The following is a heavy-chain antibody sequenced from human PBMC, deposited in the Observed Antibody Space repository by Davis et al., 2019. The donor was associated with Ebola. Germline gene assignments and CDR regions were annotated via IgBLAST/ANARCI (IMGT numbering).Heavy chain of an antibody. CDR1: GFIFGDYA. Sequence: GESLKISCRVSGFIFGDYALNWVRQAPGKGLERVGFIRSKAYGGKPAYAASVKGRFTISRDDSKSIAYLQMDSLKLEDTAVYYCSRDLKQRPPSYYEGMDVWGQGTTVTVSS. J-gene: IGHJ6*02. CDR2: IRSKAYGGKP. CDR3: SRDLKQRPPSYYEGMDV. V-gene: IGHV3-49*04. D-gene: IGHD6-6*01.